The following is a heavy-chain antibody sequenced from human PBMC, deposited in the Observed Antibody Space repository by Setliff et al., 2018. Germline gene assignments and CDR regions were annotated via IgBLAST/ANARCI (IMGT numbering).Heavy chain of an antibody. CDR3: ARVAPHYYDSSGPSFDY. CDR1: GYTLTELS. Sequence: ASVKVSCKVSGYTLTELSMHWVRQAPGKGLEWMGGFDPEDEETIYAQKFQGRVTMTDDTSTDTAYMELSSLRSEDTAVYYRARVAPHYYDSSGPSFDYWGQGTLVTVSS. V-gene: IGHV1-24*01. D-gene: IGHD3-22*01. J-gene: IGHJ4*02. CDR2: FDPEDEET.